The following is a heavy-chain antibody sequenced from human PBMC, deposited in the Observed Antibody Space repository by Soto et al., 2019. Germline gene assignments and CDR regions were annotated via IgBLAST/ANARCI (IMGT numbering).Heavy chain of an antibody. V-gene: IGHV4-38-2*02. CDR2: IYPGGGT. CDR3: ARKGYYPSGRINLFDS. CDR1: GHSINSDYY. J-gene: IGHJ4*02. D-gene: IGHD3-10*01. Sequence: SETLSLTCTVAGHSINSDYYWGWIRQPPGKGLEWIGSIYPGGGTYYNPSLKSRVTISIDTSKNQFSLRLTSVTAADTAMYYCARKGYYPSGRINLFDSWGQGTLVTVS.